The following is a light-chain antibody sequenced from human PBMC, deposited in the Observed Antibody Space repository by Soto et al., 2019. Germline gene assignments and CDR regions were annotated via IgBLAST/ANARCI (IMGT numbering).Light chain of an antibody. V-gene: IGKV1-33*01. CDR3: QQYGNIPLT. Sequence: DFQMTQSPSSLSASVGDRVTITCQASQDISDFLNWYQQKPGAAPKLLIYDASNLQAGVPSRFSGSGSGTDFTFTISSLQPEDVATYYCQQYGNIPLTFGGGTKVDIK. CDR2: DAS. J-gene: IGKJ4*01. CDR1: QDISDF.